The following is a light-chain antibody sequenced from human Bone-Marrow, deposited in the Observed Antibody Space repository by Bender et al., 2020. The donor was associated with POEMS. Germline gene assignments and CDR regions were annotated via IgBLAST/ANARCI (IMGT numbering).Light chain of an antibody. J-gene: IGLJ3*02. V-gene: IGLV1-40*01. CDR3: QSYDNSLGGWV. Sequence: QSVLTQPPSASGTPGQRVTISCTGSSSNTGSGYDINWYQHLPGTAPKLLIYGYNNRPSGVPDRFSGSKSGTSASLAITGLQAEDESDYYCQSYDNSLGGWVFGGGTKLTVL. CDR2: GYN. CDR1: SSNTGSGYD.